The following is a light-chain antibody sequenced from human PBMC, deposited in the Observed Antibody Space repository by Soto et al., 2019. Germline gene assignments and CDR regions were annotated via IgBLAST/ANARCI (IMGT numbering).Light chain of an antibody. J-gene: IGKJ1*01. CDR1: QSVSSSY. CDR3: EQFGRSPWT. V-gene: IGKV3-20*01. CDR2: GAS. Sequence: IVLTHYPGTLSLSPGERATLSCRASQSVSSSYLAWYQQKPGQAPRLLIYGASSRATGIPDRFSGSGSGTDFTLTISRLEAEDFTAYYCEQFGRSPWTFGQGTKVEIK.